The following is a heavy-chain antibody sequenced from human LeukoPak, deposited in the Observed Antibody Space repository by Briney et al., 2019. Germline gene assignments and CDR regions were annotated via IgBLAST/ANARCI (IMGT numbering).Heavy chain of an antibody. CDR3: AGDRRDGYINDY. CDR2: INSDGSST. D-gene: IGHD5-24*01. Sequence: PGGSLRLSCAASGFTFSSYWMHWVRQAPGKGLVWVSRINSDGSSTSYADSVKGRFTISRDNAENTLYLQMNSLRAEDTAVYYCAGDRRDGYINDYWGQGTLVTVSS. CDR1: GFTFSSYW. J-gene: IGHJ4*02. V-gene: IGHV3-74*01.